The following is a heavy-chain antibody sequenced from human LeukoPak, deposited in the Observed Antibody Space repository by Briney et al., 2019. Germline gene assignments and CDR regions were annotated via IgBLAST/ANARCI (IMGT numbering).Heavy chain of an antibody. Sequence: GGSLRLSCAASGITFSGAWMHWVRQAPGKGLVWVSRINDDGSFTKYANSVKGRFTISRDNAKNTLYLQMNSPRAEDTAVYYCAKGVLLWFGQPFMWGQGTLVTVSS. V-gene: IGHV3-74*01. CDR3: AKGVLLWFGQPFM. J-gene: IGHJ4*02. CDR2: INDDGSFT. D-gene: IGHD3-10*01. CDR1: GITFSGAW.